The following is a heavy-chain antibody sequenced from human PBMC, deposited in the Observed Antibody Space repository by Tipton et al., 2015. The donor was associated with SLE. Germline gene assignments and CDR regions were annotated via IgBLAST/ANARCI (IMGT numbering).Heavy chain of an antibody. Sequence: TPSLTCSVSGGAVIHNYWSWIRQPPGKGLEWIGYIHSSGTTKYNSSLRSRVTISVDTSKNQFSLRLTSVTAADAAVYYCARVGQFHSGDDYWGQGTLVTVSS. CDR1: GGAVIHNY. V-gene: IGHV4-59*02. CDR2: IHSSGTT. D-gene: IGHD7-27*01. CDR3: ARVGQFHSGDDY. J-gene: IGHJ4*02.